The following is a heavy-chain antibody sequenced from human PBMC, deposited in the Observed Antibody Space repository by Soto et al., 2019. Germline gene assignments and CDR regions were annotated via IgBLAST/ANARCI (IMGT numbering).Heavy chain of an antibody. V-gene: IGHV3-74*01. D-gene: IGHD1-20*01. CDR3: ARGTITSFDY. J-gene: IGHJ4*02. CDR2: INSDGSST. CDR1: GFTFSSYW. Sequence: EVQLVESGGGLVQPGGSLRLSCAASGFTFSSYWMHWVRQAPGKRLVWVSHINSDGSSTSYADSVKGRFTISRDNAKNTLYLQMNSLRAEDTAVYYCARGTITSFDYWGQGTLVTVSS.